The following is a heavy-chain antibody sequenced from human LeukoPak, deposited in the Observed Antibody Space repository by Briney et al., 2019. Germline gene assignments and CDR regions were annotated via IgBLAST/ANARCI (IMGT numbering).Heavy chain of an antibody. CDR1: GFTVRGNY. V-gene: IGHV3-53*01. D-gene: IGHD3-22*01. Sequence: GGSLRLSCTASGFTVRGNYMTWVRQAPGKGLECVSVISNDGDTYYADSVKGRFTISRDNSKNTVYLQMDSLRAEDTAVYYCAGDKTTGGYYEFDYWGQGTLVTVSS. J-gene: IGHJ4*02. CDR3: AGDKTTGGYYEFDY. CDR2: ISNDGDT.